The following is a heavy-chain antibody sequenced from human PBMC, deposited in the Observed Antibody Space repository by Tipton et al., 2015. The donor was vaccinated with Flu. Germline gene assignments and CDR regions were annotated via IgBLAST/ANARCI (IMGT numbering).Heavy chain of an antibody. CDR2: IYYSGST. D-gene: IGHD6-13*01. CDR1: GGSISSSAYY. Sequence: TLSLTCTVSGGSISSSAYYWGWIRQTPGKGLEWIGKIYYSGSTFYNPSLKSRVTISLDNSTNQFSLRLSSVTAADTAIYYCAIDDFGSSWYGYWGQGSLVTVSS. CDR3: AIDDFGSSWYGY. J-gene: IGHJ4*02. V-gene: IGHV4-39*07.